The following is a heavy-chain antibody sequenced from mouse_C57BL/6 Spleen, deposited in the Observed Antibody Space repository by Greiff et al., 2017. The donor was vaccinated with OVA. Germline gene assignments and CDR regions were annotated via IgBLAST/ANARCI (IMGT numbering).Heavy chain of an antibody. CDR1: GYTFTDYY. Sequence: VQLQQSGPELVKPGASVKISCKASGYTFTDYYMNWVKQSHGKSLEWIGDINPNNGGTSYNQKFKGKATLTVDKSSSTAYMELRSLTSEDSAVYYCARGRLGYYAMDYWGQGTSVTVSS. CDR2: INPNNGGT. CDR3: ARGRLGYYAMDY. J-gene: IGHJ4*01. V-gene: IGHV1-26*01. D-gene: IGHD2-4*01.